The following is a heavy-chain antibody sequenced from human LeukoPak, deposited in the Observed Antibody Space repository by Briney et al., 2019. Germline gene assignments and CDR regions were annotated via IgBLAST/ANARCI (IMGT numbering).Heavy chain of an antibody. CDR2: IYYSGST. D-gene: IGHD6-13*01. J-gene: IGHJ5*02. V-gene: IGHV4-59*01. CDR3: ARDQSSSSWYGGFDP. CDR1: GGSISSYY. Sequence: SETLSLTCTVSGGSISSYYWSWIRQPPGKGLEWIGHIYYSGSTNYNPSLKSRVTISVDTSKNQFSLKLSSVTAADTAVYYCARDQSSSSWYGGFDPWGQGTLVTVSS.